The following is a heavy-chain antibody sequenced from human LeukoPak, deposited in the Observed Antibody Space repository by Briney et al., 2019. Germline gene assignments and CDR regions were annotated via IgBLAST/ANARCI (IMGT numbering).Heavy chain of an antibody. J-gene: IGHJ4*02. CDR2: INQDGSEN. CDR3: TKGRSNHY. V-gene: IGHV3-7*01. Sequence: GSLRLSCAASGFTFSDFWMGWVRQAPGKGLEWVANINQDGSENYYVDSVKGRFTISRDNAKNSLYLQMNSLRAEDAAVYYCTKGRSNHYWGQGTLVTVST. D-gene: IGHD3-10*01. CDR1: GFTFSDFW.